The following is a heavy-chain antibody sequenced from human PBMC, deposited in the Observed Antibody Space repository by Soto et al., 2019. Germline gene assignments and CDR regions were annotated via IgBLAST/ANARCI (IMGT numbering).Heavy chain of an antibody. CDR3: ASERGDDSSGYYLDY. CDR1: GGSISSYY. CDR2: IYTSGST. Sequence: TLSLTCAVSGGSISSYYWSWIRQPAGKGLEWIGRIYTSGSTNYNPSLKSRVTMSVDTSKNQFSLKLSSVTAADTAVYYCASERGDDSSGYYLDYWGQGTLVTVSS. D-gene: IGHD3-22*01. V-gene: IGHV4-4*07. J-gene: IGHJ4*02.